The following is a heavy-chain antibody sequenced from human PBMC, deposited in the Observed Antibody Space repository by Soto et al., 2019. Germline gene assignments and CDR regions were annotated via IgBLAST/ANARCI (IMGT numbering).Heavy chain of an antibody. D-gene: IGHD2-2*01. CDR3: AKFTEPGYSSIWYYFEY. CDR1: GFIFSGYS. CDR2: ISSRSTNI. J-gene: IGHJ4*02. Sequence: PGGSLRLSCVGSGFIFSGYSMAWARQAPGRGLEWVASISSRSTNIDYADSVKGRFSISRDNANNLVSLQMSSLRGKDTALYYCAKFTEPGYSSIWYYFEYWGQGTPVTVSS. V-gene: IGHV3-21*06.